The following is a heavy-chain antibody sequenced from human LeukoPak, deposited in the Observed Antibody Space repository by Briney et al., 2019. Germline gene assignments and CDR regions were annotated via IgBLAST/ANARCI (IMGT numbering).Heavy chain of an antibody. J-gene: IGHJ5*02. CDR2: ISSSSSYI. Sequence: PGGSLRLSCAASGFTFSSYSMNWVRQAPGKGLEWVSSISSSSSYIYYAGSVKGRFTISGDNAKNSLYLQMNSLRAEDTAVYYCARESAAAGKEDWFDPWGQGTLVTVSS. CDR3: ARESAAAGKEDWFDP. D-gene: IGHD6-13*01. CDR1: GFTFSSYS. V-gene: IGHV3-21*01.